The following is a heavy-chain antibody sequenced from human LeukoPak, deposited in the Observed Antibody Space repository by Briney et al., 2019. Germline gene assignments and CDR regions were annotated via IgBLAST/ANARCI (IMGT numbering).Heavy chain of an antibody. Sequence: PSETLSLTCTVFGGSISGYYWSWFRQPAGKGLEWIGRVYTSGTTNYNPSLKSRVTMSIDTSKNQFSLKLSSVTAADTAVYYCARGVWIAAAGTINGMDVWGQGTTVTVSS. CDR1: GGSISGYY. J-gene: IGHJ6*02. CDR3: ARGVWIAAAGTINGMDV. V-gene: IGHV4-4*07. CDR2: VYTSGTT. D-gene: IGHD6-13*01.